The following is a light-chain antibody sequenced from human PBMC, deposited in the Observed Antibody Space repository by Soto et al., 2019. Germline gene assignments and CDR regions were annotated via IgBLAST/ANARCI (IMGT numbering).Light chain of an antibody. CDR2: KAS. J-gene: IGKJ2*01. CDR3: QQYNTYPYT. CDR1: QIISSC. V-gene: IGKV1-5*03. Sequence: DIRMTQSPSTLSASVGDRVTITCRASQIISSCLAWYQQKPRKGPKLLIYKASTLESGVPSRFSGNESGTQFTLTISSLQPDDLATYYCQQYNTYPYTFGQGTKLEIK.